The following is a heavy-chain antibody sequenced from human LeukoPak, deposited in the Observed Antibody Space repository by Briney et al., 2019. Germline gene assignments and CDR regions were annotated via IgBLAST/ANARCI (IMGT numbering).Heavy chain of an antibody. D-gene: IGHD4-17*01. J-gene: IGHJ6*02. Sequence: GGSLRLSCAASGFTFSSYAMSWVRQAPGKGLEWVSAISGSGGSTYYADSVQGRFTISRDNSKNTLYLQMNSLRAEDTAVYYCAKYRTTVTNPYYYYGMDVWGQGTTVTVSS. CDR2: ISGSGGST. CDR3: AKYRTTVTNPYYYYGMDV. CDR1: GFTFSSYA. V-gene: IGHV3-23*01.